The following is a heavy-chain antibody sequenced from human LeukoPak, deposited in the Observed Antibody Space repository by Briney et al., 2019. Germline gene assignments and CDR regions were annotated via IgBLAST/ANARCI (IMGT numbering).Heavy chain of an antibody. J-gene: IGHJ4*02. CDR2: IIPIFGTA. CDR3: ARDSVLYYGSGSYYFDY. V-gene: IGHV1-69*13. D-gene: IGHD3-10*01. CDR1: GYTFTSYY. Sequence: SVKVSCKASGYTFTSYYMHWVRQAPGQGLEWMGGIIPIFGTANYAQKFQGRVTITADESTSTAYMELSSLRSEDTAVYYCARDSVLYYGSGSYYFDYWGQGTLVTVSS.